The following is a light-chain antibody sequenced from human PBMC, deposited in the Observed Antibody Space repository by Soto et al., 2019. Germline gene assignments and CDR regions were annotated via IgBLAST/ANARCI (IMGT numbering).Light chain of an antibody. CDR2: KVS. Sequence: DVVMTQSPLSLPVTLGQPASISCRSSQSLVYSDGNTYLNWFQQRPGQSPRRLIYKVSNRDSGVPDRFSGSGSCTYFTLKISRVEAEDVGVYYCMQGTHWPPMYTFGQGTKLEIK. J-gene: IGKJ2*01. CDR3: MQGTHWPPMYT. CDR1: QSLVYSDGNTY. V-gene: IGKV2-30*01.